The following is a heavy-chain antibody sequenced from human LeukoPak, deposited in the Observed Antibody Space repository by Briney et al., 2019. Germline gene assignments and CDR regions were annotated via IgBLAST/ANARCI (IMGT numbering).Heavy chain of an antibody. J-gene: IGHJ5*02. D-gene: IGHD2-2*01. CDR3: AKDPPSVVVPASTTNWIDP. V-gene: IGHV3-23*01. CDR1: GFTFSSYA. CDR2: ISGSGGST. Sequence: PGGSLRLSCAASGFTFSSYAMSWVRQAPGKGLEWVSAISGSGGSTYYADPVKGRFTISRANPKNTSHLQMNSLRAEDTAVYYCAKDPPSVVVPASTTNWIDPWGQGTLVTVSS.